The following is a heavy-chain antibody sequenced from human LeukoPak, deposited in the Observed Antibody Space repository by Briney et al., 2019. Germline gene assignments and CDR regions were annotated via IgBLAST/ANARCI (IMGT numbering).Heavy chain of an antibody. V-gene: IGHV3-20*04. CDR3: ARIDTYYYDSSGYYSAFDI. J-gene: IGHJ3*02. CDR1: GFTFDNYG. Sequence: PGGSLRLSWAASGFTFDNYGMSWVRQAPGKGLEWVSGINWNGGSTGYADSVDGRFTISRHNAKNFLYLQMNSLRAEDTALYYCARIDTYYYDSSGYYSAFDIWGQGTIVTVSS. CDR2: INWNGGST. D-gene: IGHD3-22*01.